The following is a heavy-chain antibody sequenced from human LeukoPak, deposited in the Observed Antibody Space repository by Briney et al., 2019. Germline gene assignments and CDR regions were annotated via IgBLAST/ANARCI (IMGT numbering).Heavy chain of an antibody. Sequence: ASVKVSCKASGYTFSNYYMHWVRQAPGQGLEWMGMINPSGGYTTYAQKFQGRVTMTRDTSTSTVSMELSSLRSEDTAVYFCARQEDSSGYYYYWGQGTLVTVSS. CDR1: GYTFSNYY. V-gene: IGHV1-46*01. D-gene: IGHD3-22*01. CDR2: INPSGGYT. J-gene: IGHJ4*02. CDR3: ARQEDSSGYYYY.